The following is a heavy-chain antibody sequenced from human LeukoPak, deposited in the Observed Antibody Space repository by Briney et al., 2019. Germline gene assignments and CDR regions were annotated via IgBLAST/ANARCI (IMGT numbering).Heavy chain of an antibody. Sequence: SETLSLTCAVYGGSFSGYYWSWIRQPPGKGLEWIGEINHSGSTNYNPSLKSRVTISVDTSKNQFSLKLSPVTAADTAVYYCASNYRYSSSWQDYWGQGTLVTVSS. CDR3: ASNYRYSSSWQDY. J-gene: IGHJ4*02. V-gene: IGHV4-34*01. CDR1: GGSFSGYY. CDR2: INHSGST. D-gene: IGHD6-13*01.